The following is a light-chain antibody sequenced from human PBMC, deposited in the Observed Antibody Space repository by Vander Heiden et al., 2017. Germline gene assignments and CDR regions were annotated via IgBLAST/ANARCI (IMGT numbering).Light chain of an antibody. V-gene: IGKV4-1*01. Sequence: DIVMTQSPDSLAVSLGERATINCKSSQSLLYSSNNKNYLAWYQQKPGQPPKLLIYWTSTRESGVPDRFSGSGSGTDFTLTISSLQAEDVAVYYCQQYDSTPLTFGGGTKVEI. CDR3: QQYDSTPLT. CDR2: WTS. J-gene: IGKJ4*01. CDR1: QSLLYSSNNKNY.